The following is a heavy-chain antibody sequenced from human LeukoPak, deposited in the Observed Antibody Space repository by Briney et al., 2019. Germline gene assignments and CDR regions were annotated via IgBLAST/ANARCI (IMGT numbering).Heavy chain of an antibody. Sequence: GGSLRLSCAASGFTFSSYAMSWVRQAPGKGLEWVSAISGSGGSTYYADSVKGRSTISRDNSKNTLYLQMNSLRAEDTAVYYCAKNGYYDSSGHLDYWGQGTLVTVSS. CDR2: ISGSGGST. V-gene: IGHV3-23*01. CDR3: AKNGYYDSSGHLDY. D-gene: IGHD3-22*01. J-gene: IGHJ4*02. CDR1: GFTFSSYA.